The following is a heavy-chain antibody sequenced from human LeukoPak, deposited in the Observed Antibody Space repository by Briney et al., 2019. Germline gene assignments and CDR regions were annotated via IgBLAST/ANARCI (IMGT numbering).Heavy chain of an antibody. CDR2: LKSIADGGTT. J-gene: IGHJ4*02. CDR3: QFFFLGYSEDY. V-gene: IGHV3-15*01. Sequence: PGGSLRLSCAASGLNFSYAWMSWVRQAPGKGLEWVGRLKSIADGGTTDYAAPVKGRFNISRDDSKNTLYLQMNSLKTEDTGLYYCQFFFLGYSEDYWGQGSLVAVTS. CDR1: GLNFSYAW. D-gene: IGHD3-22*01.